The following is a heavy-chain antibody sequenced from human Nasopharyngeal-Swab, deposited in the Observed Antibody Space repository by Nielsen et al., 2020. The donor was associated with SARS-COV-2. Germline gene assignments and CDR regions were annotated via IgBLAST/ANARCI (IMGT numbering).Heavy chain of an antibody. CDR3: ARLYCGGDCYSEDYYGMDV. J-gene: IGHJ6*02. V-gene: IGHV1-18*01. CDR1: GHTFSSYG. D-gene: IGHD2-21*02. Sequence: ASVKVSCKASGHTFSSYGVSWLRQAPGQGLEWMGWISPNNGYSNYAQKFQGRVTMTTDTSTSTAYMELRSLRSDDTAVYYCARLYCGGDCYSEDYYGMDVWGQGTTVTVSS. CDR2: ISPNNGYS.